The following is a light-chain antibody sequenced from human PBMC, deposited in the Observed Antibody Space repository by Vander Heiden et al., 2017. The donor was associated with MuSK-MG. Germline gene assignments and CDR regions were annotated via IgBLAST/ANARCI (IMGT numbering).Light chain of an antibody. J-gene: IGLJ2*01. Sequence: SYVLTQPPSVSVAPGQTARITCGGNNIGTKSVHWYQQKPGQAPVLVVYEDSDRPSGIPERFSGSNSGNTATLTISRVEAGDEADYYCQVWDRSSDHVVFGGGTKLTVL. CDR2: EDS. CDR1: NIGTKS. V-gene: IGLV3-21*02. CDR3: QVWDRSSDHVV.